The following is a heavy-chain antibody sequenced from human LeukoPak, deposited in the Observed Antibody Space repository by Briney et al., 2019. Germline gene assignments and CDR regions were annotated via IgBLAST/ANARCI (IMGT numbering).Heavy chain of an antibody. CDR3: ATDRYSTFDY. Sequence: PGGSLRLSCAASGFTFSSYSMNWVRQAPGKGLEWVSYISSSSSTIYYADSMKGRFTISRDNAKNSLYLQMNSLRAEDTAVYYCATDRYSTFDYWGQGILVTVSS. D-gene: IGHD6-13*01. J-gene: IGHJ4*02. CDR1: GFTFSSYS. V-gene: IGHV3-48*01. CDR2: ISSSSSTI.